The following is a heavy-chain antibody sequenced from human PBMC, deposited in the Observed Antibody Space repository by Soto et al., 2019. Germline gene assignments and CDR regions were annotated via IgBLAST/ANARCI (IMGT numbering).Heavy chain of an antibody. Sequence: QVRLQESGPGLVKPSETLSLDCSVSGDSMIGSYWTWIRQPPGSGLQWLGYIYNSGATAYNSSLKSRSTVTIDTPNNRFSLKLRSVTAADTAVYYCVRNKVTTMRFFDFWGPGKMVTVSS. CDR1: GDSMIGSY. CDR2: IYNSGAT. D-gene: IGHD4-17*01. V-gene: IGHV4-59*01. J-gene: IGHJ4*02. CDR3: VRNKVTTMRFFDF.